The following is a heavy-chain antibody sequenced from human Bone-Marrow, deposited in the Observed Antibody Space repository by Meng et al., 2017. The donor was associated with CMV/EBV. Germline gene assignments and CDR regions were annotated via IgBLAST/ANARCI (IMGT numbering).Heavy chain of an antibody. D-gene: IGHD1-26*01. CDR1: GGSVRSGFYS. CDR3: ARVGVGAQFDC. Sequence: QLQLQESGSGLVKPSETLSLTCTVSGGSVRSGFYSWAWIRQPPGKGLEWIGYISHSGSTYFNPSLKSRVTISVDRSKNHFSLGLSSVSAADTAVFYCARVGVGAQFDCWGQGALVTVSS. CDR2: ISHSGST. V-gene: IGHV4-30-2*01. J-gene: IGHJ4*02.